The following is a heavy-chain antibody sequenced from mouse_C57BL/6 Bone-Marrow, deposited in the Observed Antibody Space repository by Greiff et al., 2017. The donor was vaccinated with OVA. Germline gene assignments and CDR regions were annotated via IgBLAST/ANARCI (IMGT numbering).Heavy chain of an antibody. V-gene: IGHV1-55*01. CDR2: IYPGSGST. D-gene: IGHD1-1*01. J-gene: IGHJ4*01. CDR3: ARPFNYYGNAMDY. Sequence: QVQLQQPGAELVKPGASVKMSCKASGYTFTSYWITWVKQRPGQGLERIGDIYPGSGSTNYNEKFKSKATLTVDTSSSTAYMQLSSLTSEDSAVYYCARPFNYYGNAMDYWGQGTSVTVSS. CDR1: GYTFTSYW.